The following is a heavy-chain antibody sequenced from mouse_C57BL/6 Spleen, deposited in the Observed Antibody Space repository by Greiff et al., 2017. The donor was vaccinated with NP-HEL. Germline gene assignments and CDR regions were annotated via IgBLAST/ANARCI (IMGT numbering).Heavy chain of an antibody. J-gene: IGHJ3*01. CDR3: ASSYGYDGAWFAY. D-gene: IGHD2-2*01. CDR1: GYAFSSYW. CDR2: IYPGDGDT. V-gene: IGHV1-80*01. Sequence: VQLQQSGAELVKPGASVKISCKASGYAFSSYWMNWVKQRPGKGLGWIGQIYPGDGDTNYNGKFKGKATLTADKSSSTAYMQLSSLTSEDSAVYFCASSYGYDGAWFAYWGQGTLVTVSA.